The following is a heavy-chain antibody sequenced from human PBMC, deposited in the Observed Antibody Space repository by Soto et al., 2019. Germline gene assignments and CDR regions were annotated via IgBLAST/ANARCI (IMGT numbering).Heavy chain of an antibody. V-gene: IGHV4-30-4*01. D-gene: IGHD6-6*01. J-gene: IGHJ4*02. CDR1: GGSISSDDYY. CDR3: ARDRSNSPDYFDY. Sequence: PSETLSHTCTVSGGSISSDDYYWSWIRQPPGKGLEWIGYIYYSGRTDYNPSLKSRVIISIDTSKNQFSLNLNSVNAADTAVYYCARDRSNSPDYFDYWGQGTLVTVSS. CDR2: IYYSGRT.